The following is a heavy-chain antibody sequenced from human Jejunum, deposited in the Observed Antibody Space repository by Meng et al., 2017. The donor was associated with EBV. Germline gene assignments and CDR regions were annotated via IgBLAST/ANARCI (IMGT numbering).Heavy chain of an antibody. V-gene: IGHV4-4*02. CDR3: AGNGYYALEY. D-gene: IGHD3-22*01. Sequence: LQASCPRLEKSSGTLSLTCVVSGGSISDNDWWSWVRQPPGKGLEWLGEIYHGGGTNYNPSLESRVTISVDKSKNQFSLKLNSVTVADTAVYYCAGNGYYALEYWGPGILVTVPS. CDR1: GGSISDNDW. J-gene: IGHJ4*02. CDR2: IYHGGGT.